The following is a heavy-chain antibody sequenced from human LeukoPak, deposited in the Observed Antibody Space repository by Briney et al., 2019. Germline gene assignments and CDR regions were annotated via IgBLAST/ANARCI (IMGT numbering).Heavy chain of an antibody. Sequence: SGPTLVNPTQTLTLTCTFSGFSLSTSGVGVAWIRQPPGKALEWLALIYWNDDKRYSPSLKNRLTINKDTSKSQVVLTMTNMDPVDTATYFCAHDRMGIGFDPWGQGTLVTVSS. D-gene: IGHD2-15*01. CDR1: GFSLSTSGVG. CDR3: AHDRMGIGFDP. J-gene: IGHJ5*02. CDR2: IYWNDDK. V-gene: IGHV2-5*01.